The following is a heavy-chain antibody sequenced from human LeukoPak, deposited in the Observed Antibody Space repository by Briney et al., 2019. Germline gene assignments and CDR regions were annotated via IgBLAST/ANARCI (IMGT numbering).Heavy chain of an antibody. J-gene: IGHJ4*02. D-gene: IGHD5-12*01. CDR1: GYTFTGYY. CDR2: INPNSGGT. CDR3: ARAGLSLGYRTDY. Sequence: ASVKVSCKASGYTFTGYYMHWVRQAPGQGLEWMGRINPNSGGTNYAQKFQGRVTMTRDTSISTAYMELSRLKSDDTAVHYCARAGLSLGYRTDYWGQGTLLSVSS. V-gene: IGHV1-2*06.